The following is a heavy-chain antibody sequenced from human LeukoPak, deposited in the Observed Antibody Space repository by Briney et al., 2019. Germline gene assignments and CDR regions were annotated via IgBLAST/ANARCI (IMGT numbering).Heavy chain of an antibody. D-gene: IGHD4-23*01. CDR3: ARGTVDALYYYYYYMDV. Sequence: ASVKVSCKASGVTFSNFAISWVRQAPGQGLEWMGGIIPIFGTANYAQKFQGRVTITADKSTSTAYMELSSLRSEDTAVYYCARGTVDALYYYYYYMDVWGKGTTVTVSS. CDR2: IIPIFGTA. V-gene: IGHV1-69*06. J-gene: IGHJ6*03. CDR1: GVTFSNFA.